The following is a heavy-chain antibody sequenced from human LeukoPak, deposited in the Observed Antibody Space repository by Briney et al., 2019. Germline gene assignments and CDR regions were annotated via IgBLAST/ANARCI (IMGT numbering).Heavy chain of an antibody. D-gene: IGHD2-15*01. CDR2: IYYSGST. V-gene: IGHV4-31*03. J-gene: IGHJ3*02. CDR1: GGSISSGGYY. CDR3: ARDYCSGGSCWHAFDI. Sequence: SQTLSLTCTVSGGSISSGGYYWSWIRQHPGKGLEWIGYIYYSGSTNYNPSLKSRVTISVDTSKNQFSLKLSSVTAADTAVYYCARDYCSGGSCWHAFDIWGQGTMVTVSS.